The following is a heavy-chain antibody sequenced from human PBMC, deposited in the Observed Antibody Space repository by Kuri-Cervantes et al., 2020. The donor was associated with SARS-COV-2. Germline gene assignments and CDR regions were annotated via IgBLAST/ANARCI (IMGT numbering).Heavy chain of an antibody. CDR3: ARNGRMAVPAAIRHYYYYYGMDV. J-gene: IGHJ6*02. D-gene: IGHD2-2*01. CDR2: IYYSGST. CDR1: GASINSYY. V-gene: IGHV4-59*01. Sequence: SETLSLTCTVSGASINSYYWSWIRQPPGKGLEWIGYIYYSGSTNYNPSLKSRVTISVDTSKNQFSLKLSSVTAADTAVYYCARNGRMAVPAAIRHYYYYYGMDVWGQGTTVTVSS.